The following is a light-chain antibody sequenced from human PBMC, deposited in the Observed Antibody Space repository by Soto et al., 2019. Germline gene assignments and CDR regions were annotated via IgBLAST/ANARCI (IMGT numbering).Light chain of an antibody. Sequence: QSVLTQPPSASGTPGQRVTISCSGSSSNIGSNYVYWYQQLPGTAPKLLIYSNNQRPSGVPDRFSGSKSGTSASLAISGLRSEDEADYYCAAGDDSLSGHVVFGGGTKLTVL. CDR1: SSNIGSNY. CDR3: AAGDDSLSGHVV. CDR2: SNN. J-gene: IGLJ2*01. V-gene: IGLV1-47*02.